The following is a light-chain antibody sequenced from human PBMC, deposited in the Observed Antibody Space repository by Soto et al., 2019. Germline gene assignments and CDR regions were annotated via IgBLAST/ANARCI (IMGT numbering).Light chain of an antibody. J-gene: IGKJ4*01. CDR1: QSVSSTC. V-gene: IGKV3-20*01. Sequence: EIVLTQSPGTLSLSPGDRATLSCRASQSVSSTCLAWYQQKPGQGPRLIICAGSSRATGIPDRFSGSGSGTAFTLSFSRLEPEDFAVYYCQQYVTSLTFGGGTKVEIK. CDR3: QQYVTSLT. CDR2: AGS.